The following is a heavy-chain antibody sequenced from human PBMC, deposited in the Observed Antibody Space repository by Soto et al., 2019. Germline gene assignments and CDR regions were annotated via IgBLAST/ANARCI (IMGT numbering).Heavy chain of an antibody. CDR2: ISGSGGST. J-gene: IGHJ4*02. CDR1: GFTFSSYA. Sequence: EVQLLESGGGLVQPGGSLRLSCAASGFTFSSYAMSWVRQAPGKGLEWGSAISGSGGSTYYADSVKGRFTISRDNSKNALYRQMNGLRAEDTAVYYCAYSSTPCDDWGQGTLVTVSS. CDR3: AYSSTPCDD. V-gene: IGHV3-23*01. D-gene: IGHD6-13*01.